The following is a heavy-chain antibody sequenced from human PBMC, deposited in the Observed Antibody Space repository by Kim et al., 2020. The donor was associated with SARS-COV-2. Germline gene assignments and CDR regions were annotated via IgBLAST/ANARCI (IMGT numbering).Heavy chain of an antibody. D-gene: IGHD3-16*01. V-gene: IGHV1-2*04. CDR1: GYTFTGYY. Sequence: ASVKVSCKASGYTFTGYYIHWVRLAPGQGLEWMGWINTNSGDTNYAQNFQGWVTMTRDTSISTAYMELNNLKSDDTAFYFCARGGEDDDEYYYYGLDVWGQGTTVTVSS. CDR2: INTNSGDT. CDR3: ARGGEDDDEYYYYGLDV. J-gene: IGHJ6*02.